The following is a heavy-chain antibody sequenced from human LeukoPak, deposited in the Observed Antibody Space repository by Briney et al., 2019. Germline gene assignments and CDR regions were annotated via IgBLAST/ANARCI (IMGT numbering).Heavy chain of an antibody. V-gene: IGHV1-69*05. D-gene: IGHD3-22*01. CDR3: ARNYYDSSGYYYFDY. Sequence: ASVKVSCKASGGTFSSYAISWVRQAPGQGLEWMGGIIPIFGTANYAQKFQGRVTITTDESTSTAYMELSSLRSEDTAVYYCARNYYDSSGYYYFDYWGQGTLVTVSS. CDR1: GGTFSSYA. CDR2: IIPIFGTA. J-gene: IGHJ4*02.